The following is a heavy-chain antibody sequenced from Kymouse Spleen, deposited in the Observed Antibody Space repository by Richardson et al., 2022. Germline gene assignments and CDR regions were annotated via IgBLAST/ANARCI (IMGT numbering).Heavy chain of an antibody. CDR3: ARERVTSLRITMVRGVMPPNWFDP. J-gene: IGHJ5*02. CDR2: IWYDGSNK. CDR1: GFTFSSYG. D-gene: IGHD3-10*01. Sequence: QVQLVESGGGVVQPGRSLRLSCAASGFTFSSYGMHWVRQAPGKGLEWVAVIWYDGSNKYYADSVKGRFTISRDNSKNTLYLQMNSLRAEDTAVYYCARERVTSLRITMVRGVMPPNWFDPWGQGTLVTVSS. V-gene: IGHV3-33*01.